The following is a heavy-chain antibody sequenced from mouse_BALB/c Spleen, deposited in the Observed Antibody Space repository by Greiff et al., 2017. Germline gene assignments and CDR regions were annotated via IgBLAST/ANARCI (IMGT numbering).Heavy chain of an antibody. CDR1: GYTFTSYV. CDR3: AITTVVAPYAMDY. V-gene: IGHV1-14*01. J-gene: IGHJ4*01. CDR2: INPYNDGT. Sequence: EVQLQQSGPELVKPGASVKMSCKASGYTFTSYVMHWVKQKPGQGLEWIGYINPYNDGTKYNEKFKGKATLTSDKSSSTAYMELSSLTSEDSAVDYCAITTVVAPYAMDYWGQGTSVTVSS. D-gene: IGHD1-1*01.